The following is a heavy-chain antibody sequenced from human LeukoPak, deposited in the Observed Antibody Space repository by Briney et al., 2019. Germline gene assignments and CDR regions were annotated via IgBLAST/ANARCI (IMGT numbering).Heavy chain of an antibody. CDR2: IYYSGSA. CDR1: GGSMNNYY. V-gene: IGHV4-59*01. Sequence: SETLSLTCTVSGGSMNNYYWSWMWQPPGKGLEYIADIYYSGSATYNSYLKSRVSISVDTSKNQFSLTMNSVTAADTAVFYCARWGVSFGGRNYLDYWGQGKLVTVSS. J-gene: IGHJ4*02. D-gene: IGHD3-16*01. CDR3: ARWGVSFGGRNYLDY.